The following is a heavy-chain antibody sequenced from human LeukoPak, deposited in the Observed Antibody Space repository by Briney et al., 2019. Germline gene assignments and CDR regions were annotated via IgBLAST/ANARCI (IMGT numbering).Heavy chain of an antibody. CDR2: IYYSGST. J-gene: IGHJ4*02. CDR3: AGSFGELFDLVY. V-gene: IGHV4-59*08. CDR1: GGSISSYY. Sequence: PSETLSLTCAVSGGSISSYYWSWIRQPPGKGLEWIGYIYYSGSTNYNPSLKSRVTISVDTSKNQFSLKLSSVTAADTAVYYCAGSFGELFDLVYWGQGTLVTVSS. D-gene: IGHD3-10*01.